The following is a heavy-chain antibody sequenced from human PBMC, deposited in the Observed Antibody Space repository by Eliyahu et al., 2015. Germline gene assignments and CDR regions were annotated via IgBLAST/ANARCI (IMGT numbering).Heavy chain of an antibody. J-gene: IGHJ4*02. CDR3: AKQEVYDFWSGSPFDY. Sequence: EVQLVESGGGLVQPGGSLRLSXXASGFXFXXYAMSWVRQAPGKGLEWVSAISGSGVSTYYADSVKGRFTISRDNSKNTLYLQMNSLRAEDTAVYYCAKQEVYDFWSGSPFDYWGQGTLVTVSS. CDR2: ISGSGVST. CDR1: GFXFXXYA. V-gene: IGHV3-23*04. D-gene: IGHD3-3*01.